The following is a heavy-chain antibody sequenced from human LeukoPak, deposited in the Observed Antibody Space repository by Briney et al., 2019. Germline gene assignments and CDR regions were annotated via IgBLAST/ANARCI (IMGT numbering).Heavy chain of an antibody. J-gene: IGHJ4*02. CDR3: AREPEHYDILTGYYRPYYFDY. Sequence: PSETLSPTCTVSGGSISSGGYYWSWIRQHPGKGLEWIGYIYYSGSTYYNPSLKSRVTISVDTSKNQFSLKLSSVTAADTAVYYCAREPEHYDILTGYYRPYYFDYWGQGTLVTVSS. CDR1: GGSISSGGYY. V-gene: IGHV4-31*03. CDR2: IYYSGST. D-gene: IGHD3-9*01.